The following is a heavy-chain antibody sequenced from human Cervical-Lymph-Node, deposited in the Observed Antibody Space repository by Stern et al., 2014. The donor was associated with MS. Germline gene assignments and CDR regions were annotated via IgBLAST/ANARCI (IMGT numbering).Heavy chain of an antibody. D-gene: IGHD4-17*01. CDR1: GGSISSSSYY. CDR2: IYYSGRT. CDR3: ARHDGTVTLDWYFDL. J-gene: IGHJ2*01. V-gene: IGHV4-39*01. Sequence: QLQLQESGPGLVKPSETLSLTCTVSGGSISSSSYYWGWIRQPPGKGLEWIGSIYYSGRTYYKPSLKSRVTLTADKSKNQYSLHLSSVTAADTAVYYCARHDGTVTLDWYFDLWGRGTLVTVSS.